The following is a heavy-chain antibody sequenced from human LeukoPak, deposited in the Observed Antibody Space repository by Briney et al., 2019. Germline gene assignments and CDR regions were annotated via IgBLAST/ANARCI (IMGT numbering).Heavy chain of an antibody. CDR3: ARSPPNWGFDY. Sequence: ASVKVSCKASGYTFTSNYIHWVRQAPGQGREWMGMIYPRDGSTSYAQKFQGRVTMTRNTYKTTAYMELTSLRSEDTAVYYCARSPPNWGFDYWGQGTLVTVSS. V-gene: IGHV1-46*01. D-gene: IGHD7-27*01. CDR2: IYPRDGST. J-gene: IGHJ4*02. CDR1: GYTFTSNY.